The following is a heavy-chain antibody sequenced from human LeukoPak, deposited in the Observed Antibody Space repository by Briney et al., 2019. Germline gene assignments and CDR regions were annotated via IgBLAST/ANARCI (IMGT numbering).Heavy chain of an antibody. CDR1: GYDFSTYW. Sequence: GESLKISCKTSGYDFSTYWIAWVRQMPGKGLEWMGIIYPGDSDTRYSPSFQGQVTISADKSISTAYLQWSSLKASDTAMYYCARRGYSGYDFFFDYWGQGTLVTVSS. J-gene: IGHJ4*02. CDR3: ARRGYSGYDFFFDY. V-gene: IGHV5-51*01. D-gene: IGHD5-12*01. CDR2: IYPGDSDT.